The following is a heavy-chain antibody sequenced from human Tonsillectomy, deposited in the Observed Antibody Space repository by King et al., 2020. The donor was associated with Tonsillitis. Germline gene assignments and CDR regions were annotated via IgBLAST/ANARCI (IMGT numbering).Heavy chain of an antibody. CDR3: ARERLYSGDWGIDY. V-gene: IGHV3-33*05. CDR2: ISFDASRE. Sequence: QLVQSGGGVVQPGGSLRLSCASSGFDFSSYGMHWVRQAPGKWLEWVAVISFDASRENYADSVKGRFTISRDNSKNTLYLQMNSLRAEDTAVYYCARERLYSGDWGIDYWGQGSLVTVSS. D-gene: IGHD6-19*01. J-gene: IGHJ4*02. CDR1: GFDFSSYG.